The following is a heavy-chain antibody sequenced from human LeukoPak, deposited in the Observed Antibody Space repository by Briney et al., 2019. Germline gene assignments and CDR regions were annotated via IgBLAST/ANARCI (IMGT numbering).Heavy chain of an antibody. CDR1: GFTFSDYY. CDR2: ISKNGKTI. Sequence: GGSLRLSCAASGFTFSDYYMSWIRQAPGKGLEWLSYISKNGKTIYHADSIKGRFTISRDNAKKSVYLQMNSLRAEDTAVYYCARTIYSYGTSDYWGQGTLVTVSS. D-gene: IGHD5-18*01. J-gene: IGHJ4*02. V-gene: IGHV3-11*04. CDR3: ARTIYSYGTSDY.